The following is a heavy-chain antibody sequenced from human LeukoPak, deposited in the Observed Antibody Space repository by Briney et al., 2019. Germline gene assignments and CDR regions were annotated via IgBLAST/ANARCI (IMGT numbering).Heavy chain of an antibody. J-gene: IGHJ5*02. Sequence: GASVKVSCKASGGTFSSYAISWVRQAPGQGLEWMGRIIPILGIANYAQKFQGRVTITADKSTSTAYMELSSLRSDDTAVYYCARGGDGGYDYWFDPWGQGTLVTVSS. CDR2: IIPILGIA. CDR3: ARGGDGGYDYWFDP. D-gene: IGHD5-12*01. CDR1: GGTFSSYA. V-gene: IGHV1-69*04.